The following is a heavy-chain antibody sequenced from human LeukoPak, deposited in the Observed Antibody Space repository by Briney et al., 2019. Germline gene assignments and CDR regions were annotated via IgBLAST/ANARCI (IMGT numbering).Heavy chain of an antibody. J-gene: IGHJ4*02. Sequence: KSGGSLRLSCAAAGFSFSDNYMSWIRQAPGKGLEWVSYISSSGGIKYYADSVKGRFTLSRDDSRNTVYLQLNNLRVDDTAVYYCAKASWVSNADAVLWGQGTVVTVSS. D-gene: IGHD6-13*01. CDR3: AKASWVSNADAVL. CDR2: ISSSGGIK. V-gene: IGHV3-11*01. CDR1: GFSFSDNY.